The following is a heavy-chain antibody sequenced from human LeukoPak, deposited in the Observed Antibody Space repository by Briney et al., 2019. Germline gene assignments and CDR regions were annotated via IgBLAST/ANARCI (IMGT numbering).Heavy chain of an antibody. Sequence: ASVKVSCKASGYTFTGYYMHWVRQAPGQGLEWMGWINPNSGGTNYAQKLQGRVTMTTDTSTSTAYMELRSLRSDDTAVYYCARGHRGQWLVLDYFDYWGQGTLVTVSS. D-gene: IGHD6-19*01. V-gene: IGHV1-2*02. CDR1: GYTFTGYY. CDR2: INPNSGGT. J-gene: IGHJ4*02. CDR3: ARGHRGQWLVLDYFDY.